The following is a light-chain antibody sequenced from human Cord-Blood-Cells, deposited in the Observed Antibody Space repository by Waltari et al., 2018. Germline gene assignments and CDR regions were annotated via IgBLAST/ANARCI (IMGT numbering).Light chain of an antibody. CDR2: GAS. J-gene: IGKJ1*01. Sequence: EIVMTHSPAPLPESPGERATISCRASQSVSSNLAWYQQKPGQAPRLLIYGASTRATGIPARFSGSGSGTEFTLTISSLQSEDFAVYYCQQYNNWPWTFGQGTKVEIK. CDR1: QSVSSN. V-gene: IGKV3-15*01. CDR3: QQYNNWPWT.